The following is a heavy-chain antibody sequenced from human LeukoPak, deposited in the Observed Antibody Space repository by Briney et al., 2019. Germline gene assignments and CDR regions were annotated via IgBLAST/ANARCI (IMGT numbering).Heavy chain of an antibody. J-gene: IGHJ4*02. D-gene: IGHD2-2*01. V-gene: IGHV3-48*01. CDR2: ISSSSGTI. Sequence: GGSLRLSCAASGFTFSSYSMNWVRQAPGKGLEWVSYISSSSGTIYYADSVKGRFTISRDNAKNSLFLQMNSLRAEDTAVYYCARDSSTYAGPPDYWGQGTLVTVSS. CDR1: GFTFSSYS. CDR3: ARDSSTYAGPPDY.